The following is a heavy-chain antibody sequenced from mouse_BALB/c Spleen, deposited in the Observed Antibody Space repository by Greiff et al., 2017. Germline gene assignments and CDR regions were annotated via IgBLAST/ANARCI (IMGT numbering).Heavy chain of an antibody. CDR1: GYSITSGYY. J-gene: IGHJ1*01. D-gene: IGHD1-1*01. CDR3: ARDEGSRYFDV. V-gene: IGHV3-6*02. Sequence: EVKLVESGPGLVKPSQSLSLTCSVTGYSITSGYYWNWIRQFPGNKLEWMGYISYDGSNNYNPSLKNRISITRDTSKNQFFLKLNSVTTEDTATYYCARDEGSRYFDVWGAGTTVTVSS. CDR2: ISYDGSN.